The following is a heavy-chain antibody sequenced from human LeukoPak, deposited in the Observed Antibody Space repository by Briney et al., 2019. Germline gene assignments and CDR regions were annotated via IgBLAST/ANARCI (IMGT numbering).Heavy chain of an antibody. Sequence: YWMXWVRQAPGKGLVWAAHIKPDGSAKYYVDSVRDRFTISRDNAKNSLSLQMNSLRAEDTALYYCVGFGDPLNIWGQGTMVSVSS. J-gene: IGHJ3*02. CDR2: IKPDGSAK. CDR1: YW. V-gene: IGHV3-7*02. CDR3: VGFGDPLNI. D-gene: IGHD3-16*01.